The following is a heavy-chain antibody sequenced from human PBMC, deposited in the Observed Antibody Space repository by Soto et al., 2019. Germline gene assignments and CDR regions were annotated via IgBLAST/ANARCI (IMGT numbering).Heavy chain of an antibody. CDR3: VRGVGVYSYGGLVS. J-gene: IGHJ5*01. CDR1: GWSFSDHY. CDR2: INHSGST. Sequence: QVQLQQWGAGLLKPSETLSLTCAVYGWSFSDHYWSWIRQTPGKGLEWMGEINHSGSTNYNPSFKRRGTISVDTSKNQFSLYLSSVTAADTAVIYCVRGVGVYSYGGLVSWGQGTLVTVSA. D-gene: IGHD5-18*01. V-gene: IGHV4-34*01.